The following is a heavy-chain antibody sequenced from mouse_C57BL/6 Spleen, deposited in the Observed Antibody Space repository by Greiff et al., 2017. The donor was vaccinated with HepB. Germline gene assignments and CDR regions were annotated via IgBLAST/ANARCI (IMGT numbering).Heavy chain of an antibody. CDR3: ARMGDYYGSPQGNYFDY. J-gene: IGHJ2*01. CDR1: GYSFTDYN. V-gene: IGHV1-39*01. Sequence: VQLQQSGPELVKPGASVKISCKASGYSFTDYNMNWVKQSNGKSLEWIGVINPNYGTTSYNQKFKGKATLTVDQSSSTAYMQLNSLTSEDSAVYYCARMGDYYGSPQGNYFDYWGQGTTLTVSS. CDR2: INPNYGTT. D-gene: IGHD1-1*01.